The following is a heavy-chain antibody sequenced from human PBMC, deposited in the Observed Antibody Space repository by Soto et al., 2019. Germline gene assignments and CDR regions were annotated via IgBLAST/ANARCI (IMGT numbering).Heavy chain of an antibody. CDR3: AREDDYNYRYFNYGLDV. J-gene: IGHJ6*02. CDR2: ISFDGEKT. V-gene: IGHV3-30*03. D-gene: IGHD5-12*01. Sequence: PGGSLRLSCAASGFTFKNYALHWVRQAPGKGLEWVAVISFDGEKTYYADSVKGRFTISRDNFRNTLSLQMHNLRIEDAGVYFCAREDDYNYRYFNYGLDVWGQGTTVTVSS. CDR1: GFTFKNYA.